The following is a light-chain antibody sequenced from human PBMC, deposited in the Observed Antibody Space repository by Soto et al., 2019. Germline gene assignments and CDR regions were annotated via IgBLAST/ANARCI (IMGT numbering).Light chain of an antibody. Sequence: QSARTQPPSASGSPGQSVTISCTGTSSDVGGYNYVSWYQQHPGKAPKLMIYEVSKRPSGVPDRFSGSKSGNTASLSVSGLQAEDEADYYCSSYAGSNNLYVFGTGTKLTVL. CDR3: SSYAGSNNLYV. CDR1: SSDVGGYNY. J-gene: IGLJ1*01. V-gene: IGLV2-8*01. CDR2: EVS.